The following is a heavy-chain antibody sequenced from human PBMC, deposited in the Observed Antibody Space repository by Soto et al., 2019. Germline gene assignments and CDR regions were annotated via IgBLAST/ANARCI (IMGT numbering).Heavy chain of an antibody. CDR2: IYYTGSN. CDR3: ARSKYLDY. V-gene: IGHV4-59*01. CDR1: NCYFSGFY. J-gene: IGHJ4*02. Sequence: AETLSLTCTVSNCYFSGFYRTWLRQPPGKGLEWIGHIYYTGSNNYNPSIKSRVTTSVDTTKSQFPLKMNAVHDADTFMYYCARSKYLDYWGQGTLVTVSS.